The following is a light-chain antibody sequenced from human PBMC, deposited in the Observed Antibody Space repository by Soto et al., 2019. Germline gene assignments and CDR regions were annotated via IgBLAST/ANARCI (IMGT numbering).Light chain of an antibody. CDR3: QQLNSFPIT. CDR2: AAS. J-gene: IGKJ5*01. CDR1: QGISSY. Sequence: DIQLTQSPSFQSASVGDRVTITCRASQGISSYLAWYQQKPGKAPKLLIYAASTLQSGVPSRFSGSGSGTEFTLTISSLQPEDFATYYCQQLNSFPITFGQGTRLEIK. V-gene: IGKV1-9*01.